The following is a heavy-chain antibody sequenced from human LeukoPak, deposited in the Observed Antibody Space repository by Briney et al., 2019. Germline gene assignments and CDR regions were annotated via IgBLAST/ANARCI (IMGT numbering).Heavy chain of an antibody. Sequence: GGSLRLSCAASGFTFSSYSMNWVRQAPGKGLEWVSSISSSSSYIYYADSVKGRFTISRDNAKNSLYPQMNSLRAEDTAVYYCARDSSGWYVGYFDYWGQGTLVTVSS. V-gene: IGHV3-21*01. CDR2: ISSSSSYI. CDR3: ARDSSGWYVGYFDY. D-gene: IGHD6-19*01. J-gene: IGHJ4*02. CDR1: GFTFSSYS.